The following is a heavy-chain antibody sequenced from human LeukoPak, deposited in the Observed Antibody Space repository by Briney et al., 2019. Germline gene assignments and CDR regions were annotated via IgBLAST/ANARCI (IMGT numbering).Heavy chain of an antibody. CDR2: IYYSGST. CDR1: GGSISTNSNY. Sequence: PSETLSLTCTVSGGSISTNSNYWGWIRQSPGKGLEWIGSIYYSGSTNYNPSLKSRVTISVDTSKNQFSLKLSSVTAADTAVYYCARDLRIAARRGWFDPWGQGTLVTVSS. V-gene: IGHV4-39*07. CDR3: ARDLRIAARRGWFDP. J-gene: IGHJ5*02. D-gene: IGHD6-6*01.